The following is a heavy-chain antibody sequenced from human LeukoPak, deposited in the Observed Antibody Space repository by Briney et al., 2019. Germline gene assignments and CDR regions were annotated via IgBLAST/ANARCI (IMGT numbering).Heavy chain of an antibody. Sequence: SETLSLTCTGSGGSISSYYWSWIRQPPGKGLEWIGYIYSSVSTNYKPSLKSIVTISVDTSKHQFSLKLSSVTAADTAVYYCARLTGSYELDHWGQGTLVTVSS. CDR1: GGSISSYY. V-gene: IGHV4-59*08. D-gene: IGHD1-26*01. CDR3: ARLTGSYELDH. CDR2: IYSSVST. J-gene: IGHJ4*02.